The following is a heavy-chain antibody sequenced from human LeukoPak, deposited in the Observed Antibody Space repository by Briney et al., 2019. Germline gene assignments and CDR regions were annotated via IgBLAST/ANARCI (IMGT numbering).Heavy chain of an antibody. J-gene: IGHJ3*02. CDR2: IDARSGIV. Sequence: GGSLRLSCAASGFTFSSYSMNWVRQAPGKGLEWVSYIDARSGIVYYADSVQGRFAISRDDAKDSVFLQMNSLRVDDTAVYYCARTYDFGRGPPGDAFDNWGQGTLVTVPS. D-gene: IGHD3-3*01. V-gene: IGHV3-48*01. CDR3: ARTYDFGRGPPGDAFDN. CDR1: GFTFSSYS.